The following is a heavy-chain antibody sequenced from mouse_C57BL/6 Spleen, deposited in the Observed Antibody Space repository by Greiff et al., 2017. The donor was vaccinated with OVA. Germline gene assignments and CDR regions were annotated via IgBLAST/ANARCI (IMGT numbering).Heavy chain of an antibody. V-gene: IGHV1-53*01. Sequence: QVQLQQPGTELVKPGASVKLSCKASGYTFTSYWMHWVKQRPGQGLEWIGNINPSNGGTNYNEKFKSKATLTVDKSSSTAYMQLSSLTSEDSAVYCYSRAFYYGNPLDYWGQGTTLTVSS. CDR1: GYTFTSYW. CDR2: INPSNGGT. CDR3: SRAFYYGNPLDY. J-gene: IGHJ2*01. D-gene: IGHD2-1*01.